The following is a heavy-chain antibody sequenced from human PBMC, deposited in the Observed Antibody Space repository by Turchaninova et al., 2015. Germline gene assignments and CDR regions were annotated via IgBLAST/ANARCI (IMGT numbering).Heavy chain of an antibody. V-gene: IGHV3-30*03. CDR1: GFRFSSHA. CDR3: ARAWGL. CDR2: ISHDGSKK. J-gene: IGHJ4*02. Sequence: QVQLVESGGGVGRPGGSLRLYCAASGFRFSSHAMHWVRQAPGKGLELVAVISHDGSKKFYADSVKGRFTISRDNSKNTLYLQMNSLRAEDTAVYYCARAWGLWGQGTLVTVSS. D-gene: IGHD7-27*01.